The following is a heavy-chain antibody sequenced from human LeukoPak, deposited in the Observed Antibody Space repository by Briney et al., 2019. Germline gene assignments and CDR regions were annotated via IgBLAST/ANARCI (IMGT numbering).Heavy chain of an antibody. CDR3: ARLITMVRGVRVQHLDY. CDR1: GFTFSDYY. D-gene: IGHD3-10*01. J-gene: IGHJ4*02. CDR2: ISSSGSTI. Sequence: GGSLRLSCAASGFTFSDYYMSWIRQAPGKGLEWVSYISSSGSTIYYADSVKGRFTISRDNAKNSLYLQMNSLRAEDTAVYYCARLITMVRGVRVQHLDYWGQGTLVTVSS. V-gene: IGHV3-11*04.